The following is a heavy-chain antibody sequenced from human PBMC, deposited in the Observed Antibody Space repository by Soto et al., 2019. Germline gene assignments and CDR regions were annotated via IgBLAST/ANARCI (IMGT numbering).Heavy chain of an antibody. V-gene: IGHV5-51*01. D-gene: IGHD3-22*01. CDR2: IYPGDSDT. Sequence: GESLKISCKGSGYSFTSYWIGWVRQMPGKGLEWMGIIYPGDSDTRYSPSFQGQVTISADKSISTAYLQWSSLKASDTAMYYCARIRNYYDSSGYYFDYWGQGTLVTVSS. CDR3: ARIRNYYDSSGYYFDY. CDR1: GYSFTSYW. J-gene: IGHJ4*02.